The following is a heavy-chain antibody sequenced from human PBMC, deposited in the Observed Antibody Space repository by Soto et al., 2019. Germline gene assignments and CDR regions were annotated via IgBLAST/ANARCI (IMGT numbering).Heavy chain of an antibody. Sequence: EVQLVESGGALVQPGGSLRLSCAASGFPFTVFWMSWVRRVPGKGLEWLANINQGGSETYYVDSVKGRFTISRDNAANLVYREMNSLRAEDTAVYYCARDGPIQQLGQSYQFWGQGTLVTVSS. CDR1: GFPFTVFW. V-gene: IGHV3-7*01. J-gene: IGHJ1*01. D-gene: IGHD4-4*01. CDR2: INQGGSET. CDR3: ARDGPIQQLGQSYQF.